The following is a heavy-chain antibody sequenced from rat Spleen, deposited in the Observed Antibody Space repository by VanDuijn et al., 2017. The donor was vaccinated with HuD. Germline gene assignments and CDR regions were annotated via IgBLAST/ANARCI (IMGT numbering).Heavy chain of an antibody. CDR3: ASRGEGEDNWFAY. CDR2: INKDNSII. D-gene: IGHD1-11*01. CDR1: GFNFNDYW. Sequence: EVKLVESGGGLVQPGRSLKLSCAASGFNFNDYWMGWVRQAPGKGLEWIGEINKDNSIIKYIPSLKDRITISRDNAQNTLYLQMSKLGSEDTAIYYCASRGEGEDNWFAYWGQGTLVTVSS. V-gene: IGHV4-2*01. J-gene: IGHJ3*01.